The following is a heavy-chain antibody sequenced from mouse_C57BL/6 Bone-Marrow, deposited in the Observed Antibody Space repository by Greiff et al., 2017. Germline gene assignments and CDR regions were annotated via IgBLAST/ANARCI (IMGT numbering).Heavy chain of an antibody. Sequence: VQLQQPGAELVMPGASVKLSCKASGYTFTSYWMHWVKQRPGQGLEWIGKIDPSDSYTNYNQKFKGKSTLTVDKSSSTAYMQRSSLTSEDSAVYYCARDYDDFPHYYALDYWGQGTSGTVSS. CDR3: ARDYDDFPHYYALDY. CDR2: IDPSDSYT. CDR1: GYTFTSYW. J-gene: IGHJ4*01. D-gene: IGHD2-4*01. V-gene: IGHV1-69*01.